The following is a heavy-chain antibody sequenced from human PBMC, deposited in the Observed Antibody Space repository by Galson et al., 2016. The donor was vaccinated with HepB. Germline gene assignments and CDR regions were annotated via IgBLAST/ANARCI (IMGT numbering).Heavy chain of an antibody. CDR1: GFTFSGHG. CDR3: AKLDCGRNCPRDY. V-gene: IGHV3-30*18. CDR2: ISNDGSDK. D-gene: IGHD2-21*02. J-gene: IGHJ4*02. Sequence: SLRLSCAASGFTFSGHGMRWVRQAPGRGLEWVAVISNDGSDKQYVDSVKGRFTVSRDNSKNTLFLQMNSLRVEDTAVYYCAKLDCGRNCPRDYWGQGTQVTVSS.